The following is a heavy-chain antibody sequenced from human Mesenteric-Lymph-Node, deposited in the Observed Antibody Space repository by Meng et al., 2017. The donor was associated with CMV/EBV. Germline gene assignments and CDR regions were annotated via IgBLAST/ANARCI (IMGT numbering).Heavy chain of an antibody. Sequence: GGSLRLSCAASGFTFSDYHMGWVRQAPGKGLEWVSVIYSAGGTYYADSVKGRFTISRDNSKNTLYLQMNSLRPEDTAVYYCARSPPENYGDYYYFDYWGQGTLVTVSS. V-gene: IGHV3-66*02. CDR2: IYSAGGT. J-gene: IGHJ4*02. CDR3: ARSPPENYGDYYYFDY. D-gene: IGHD4-17*01. CDR1: GFTFSDYH.